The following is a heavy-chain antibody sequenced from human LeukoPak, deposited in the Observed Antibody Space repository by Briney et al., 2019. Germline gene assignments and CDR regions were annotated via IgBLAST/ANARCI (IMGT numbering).Heavy chain of an antibody. CDR3: ARFDILTGYDY. V-gene: IGHV4-34*01. J-gene: IGHJ4*02. Sequence: PSETLSLTCTVSGGSISSYYWSWIRQPPGKGLEWIGEINHSGSTNHNPSLKSRVTISVDTSKNQFSLKLGSVTAADTAVYYCARFDILTGYDYWGQGTLVTVSS. CDR2: INHSGST. CDR1: GGSISSYY. D-gene: IGHD3-9*01.